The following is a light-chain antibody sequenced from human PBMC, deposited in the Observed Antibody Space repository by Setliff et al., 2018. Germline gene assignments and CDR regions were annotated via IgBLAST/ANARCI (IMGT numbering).Light chain of an antibody. CDR3: QQYGSSPRT. V-gene: IGKV3-20*01. CDR2: GAS. CDR1: QSVNSNY. J-gene: IGKJ1*01. Sequence: GTLSLSPGERATLSCRASQSVNSNYLAWYQQKPGQAPKLLIYGASRRATGIPDRFSGSGSGTEFTLTINRLEPEDSVVYYCQQYGSSPRTFGQGTKVDIK.